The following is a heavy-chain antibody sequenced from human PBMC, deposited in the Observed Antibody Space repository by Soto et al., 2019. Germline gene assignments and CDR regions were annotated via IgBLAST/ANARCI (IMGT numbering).Heavy chain of an antibody. CDR1: GFTFSSYA. Sequence: GGSLRLSCAASGFTFSSYAMHWVRQAPGKGLEWVAVISYDGSNKYYADSVKGRFTISRDNSKNTLYLQMNSLRAEDTAVYYCARDMDYYYYYGMDVWGQGTTVTVSS. D-gene: IGHD3-10*01. CDR2: ISYDGSNK. CDR3: ARDMDYYYYYGMDV. J-gene: IGHJ6*02. V-gene: IGHV3-30-3*01.